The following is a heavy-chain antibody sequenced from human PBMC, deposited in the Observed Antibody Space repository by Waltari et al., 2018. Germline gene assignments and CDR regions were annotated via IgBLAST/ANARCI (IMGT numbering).Heavy chain of an antibody. CDR3: AGADMVADFDY. Sequence: EVQLVESGGGLVKPGGSLRLSCAASGFTFSSYSMNWVRQAPGKGLEWVSSISSSSSYIYYADSVKGRFTISRDNAKNSLYLQMNSLRAEDTAVYYCAGADMVADFDYWGQGTLVTVSS. CDR1: GFTFSSYS. V-gene: IGHV3-21*01. CDR2: ISSSSSYI. J-gene: IGHJ4*02. D-gene: IGHD5-12*01.